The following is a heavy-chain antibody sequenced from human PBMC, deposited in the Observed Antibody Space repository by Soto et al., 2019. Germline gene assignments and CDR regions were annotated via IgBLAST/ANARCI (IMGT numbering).Heavy chain of an antibody. CDR1: GYSFTSYW. J-gene: IGHJ6*02. V-gene: IGHV5-51*01. CDR2: IYPGDSDT. CDR3: ARQGDHDSSGYYPSYYYYGMDV. D-gene: IGHD3-22*01. Sequence: PGESLNITCKGSGYSFTSYWIGGVRQMPGKGLEWMGIIYPGDSDTRYSPSFQGQVTISADKSISTAYLQWSSLKASDTAMYYCARQGDHDSSGYYPSYYYYGMDVWGQGTTVTVSS.